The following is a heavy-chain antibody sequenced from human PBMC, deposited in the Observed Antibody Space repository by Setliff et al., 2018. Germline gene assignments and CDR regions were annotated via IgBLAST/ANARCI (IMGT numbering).Heavy chain of an antibody. CDR1: GFTFSNAW. D-gene: IGHD2-21*01. Sequence: GGSLRLSCTASGFTFSNAWMSWVRQAPGKGLEWVGRIKRKTDGGTTDYAAPVKGRFTISIDDAKTTLYLQMNSLKTEDTAVYYCTTDPRDYYFDYWGQGTLVTVSS. CDR3: TTDPRDYYFDY. CDR2: IKRKTDGGTT. V-gene: IGHV3-15*01. J-gene: IGHJ4*02.